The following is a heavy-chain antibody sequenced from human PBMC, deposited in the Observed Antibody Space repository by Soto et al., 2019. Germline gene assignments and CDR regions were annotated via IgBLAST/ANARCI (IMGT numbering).Heavy chain of an antibody. CDR2: ISSTGGTT. D-gene: IGHD3-10*01. CDR1: GFIFSDYY. J-gene: IGHJ4*02. CDR3: SRDPSGEGVLDGYFDY. Sequence: PGGSLRLSCAASGFIFSDYYMSWVRQAPGKGLEWISYISSTGGTTYYADSVKGRFTISRDKAKRSLYLQMNSLRAEDTAIYYCSRDPSGEGVLDGYFDYWGQGTLVTVSS. V-gene: IGHV3-11*01.